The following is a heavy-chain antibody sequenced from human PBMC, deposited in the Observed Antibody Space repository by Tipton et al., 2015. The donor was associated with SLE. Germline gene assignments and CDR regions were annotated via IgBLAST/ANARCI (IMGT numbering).Heavy chain of an antibody. J-gene: IGHJ3*02. CDR3: ARGGEIVVVPAAMRAFDI. CDR2: ISRSSNYI. V-gene: IGHV3-21*04. Sequence: SLRLSCAASGFTFGSYSMNWVRQAPGKGLEWVSSISRSSNYIYYADSVQGRFTISRDNARNSLYLQMNSLRAEDTAVYYCARGGEIVVVPAAMRAFDIWGQGTMVTVSS. CDR1: GFTFGSYS. D-gene: IGHD2-2*01.